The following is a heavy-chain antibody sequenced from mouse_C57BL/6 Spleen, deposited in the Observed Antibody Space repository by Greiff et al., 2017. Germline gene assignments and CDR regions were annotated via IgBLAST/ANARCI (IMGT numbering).Heavy chain of an antibody. CDR2: ISDGGSYT. J-gene: IGHJ2*01. CDR3: AREDDYDRYYFDY. D-gene: IGHD2-4*01. Sequence: DVHLVESGGGLVKPGGSLKLSCAASGFTFSSYAMSWVRQTPEKRLEWVATISDGGSYTYYPDNVKGRFTISRDNAKNNLYLQMSHLKYEDTAMYYCAREDDYDRYYFDYWGQGTTLTVSS. CDR1: GFTFSSYA. V-gene: IGHV5-4*01.